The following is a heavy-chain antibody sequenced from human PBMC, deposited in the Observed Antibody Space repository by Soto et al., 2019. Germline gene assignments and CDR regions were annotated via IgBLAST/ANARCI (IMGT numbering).Heavy chain of an antibody. CDR3: ARGSLVYYYYGMDV. CDR2: IIPIFATA. V-gene: IGHV1-69*06. Sequence: ASVKVSCKASGDTFSSFAISWVRQAPGQGLEWMGGIIPIFATANYAQKFQGRVTITADKSTTTAYMELSSLRSEDTAMYYCARGSLVYYYYGMDVWGQGTTV. CDR1: GDTFSSFA. D-gene: IGHD2-8*02. J-gene: IGHJ6*02.